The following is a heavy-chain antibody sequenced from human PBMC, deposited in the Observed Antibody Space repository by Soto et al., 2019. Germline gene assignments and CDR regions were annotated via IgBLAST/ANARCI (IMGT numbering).Heavy chain of an antibody. D-gene: IGHD2-2*02. Sequence: GESLKISCKGSGYSFTSYWISWVRRMPGKGLEWMGRIDPSDSYTNYSPSFQGHVTISADKSISTAYLQWSSLKASDTAMYYCARLKGCSSTSCYTGNWFDPWGQGTLVTVSS. CDR1: GYSFTSYW. CDR2: IDPSDSYT. J-gene: IGHJ5*02. CDR3: ARLKGCSSTSCYTGNWFDP. V-gene: IGHV5-10-1*01.